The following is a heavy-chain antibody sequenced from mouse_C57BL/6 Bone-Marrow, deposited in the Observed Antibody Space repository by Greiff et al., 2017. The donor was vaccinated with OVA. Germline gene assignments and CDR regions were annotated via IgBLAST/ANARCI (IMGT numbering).Heavy chain of an antibody. J-gene: IGHJ3*01. D-gene: IGHD1-1*01. V-gene: IGHV1-54*01. Sequence: QVQLQRSGAELVRPGTSVKVSCKASGYAFTNYLIEWVKQRPGQGLEWIGVINPGSGGTNYNEKFKGKATLTADKSSSTAYMQLSSLTSEDSAVYFCARDAPYYFSFAYWGQGTLVTVSA. CDR2: INPGSGGT. CDR1: GYAFTNYL. CDR3: ARDAPYYFSFAY.